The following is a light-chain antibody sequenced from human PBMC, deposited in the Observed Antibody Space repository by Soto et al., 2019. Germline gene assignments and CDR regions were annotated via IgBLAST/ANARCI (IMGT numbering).Light chain of an antibody. CDR3: SSYTISSTLV. V-gene: IGLV2-14*01. CDR2: EGS. J-gene: IGLJ2*01. Sequence: QSALTQPASVSGSPGQSITISCTGTSSDVGGYDYVSWYQHHPGKAPKLMIYEGSNRPSGVSNRFSGSKSGNTASLTISGLQAEDEADYYCSSYTISSTLVFGGGTQLTVL. CDR1: SSDVGGYDY.